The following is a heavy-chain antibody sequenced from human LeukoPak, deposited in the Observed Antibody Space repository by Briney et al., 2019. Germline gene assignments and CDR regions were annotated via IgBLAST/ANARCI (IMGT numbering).Heavy chain of an antibody. CDR2: IYNSGST. Sequence: SETLSLTCTVSGGSISSYYWSWIRQPPGKGLEWIGYIYNSGSTNYNPSLKSRVTISADTSKNQCSLKLSSVTAADTAVYYCARRPTVTTFFDYWGQGTLVTVSS. D-gene: IGHD4-17*01. CDR1: GGSISSYY. CDR3: ARRPTVTTFFDY. J-gene: IGHJ4*02. V-gene: IGHV4-59*01.